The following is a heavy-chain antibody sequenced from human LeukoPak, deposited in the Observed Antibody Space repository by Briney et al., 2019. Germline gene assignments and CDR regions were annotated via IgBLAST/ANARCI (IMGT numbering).Heavy chain of an antibody. D-gene: IGHD3-22*01. J-gene: IGHJ5*02. V-gene: IGHV3-15*07. CDR1: GFTFSTYS. CDR3: ATDFYDST. Sequence: GGSLRLSFAASGFTFSTYSRNWVRRAPGRGLEWVGRIRSNSDGGTIDYAAPVKGRFTLSRDDSKTTLYLQMNSLQTEDTAVYYCATDFYDSTWGQGTLVTVSS. CDR2: IRSNSDGGTI.